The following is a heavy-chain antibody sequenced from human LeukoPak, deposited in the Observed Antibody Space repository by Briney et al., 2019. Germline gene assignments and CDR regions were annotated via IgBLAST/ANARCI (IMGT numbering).Heavy chain of an antibody. Sequence: GKSLRLSCAASGFTFNSYSMHWVRQAPGKGLEWVAVISYDGSNKYYADSVKGRFTISRDNSKNMLYLQLNSLRAEDTAVHYCARGGGSSGWLQFGFWGQGTLVTVSS. D-gene: IGHD5-24*01. J-gene: IGHJ4*02. CDR2: ISYDGSNK. V-gene: IGHV3-30*04. CDR1: GFTFNSYS. CDR3: ARGGGSSGWLQFGF.